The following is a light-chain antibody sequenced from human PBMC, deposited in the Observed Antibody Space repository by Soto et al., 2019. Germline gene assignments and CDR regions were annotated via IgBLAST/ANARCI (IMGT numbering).Light chain of an antibody. CDR3: QHYNGYPQT. CDR2: AAS. CDR1: EDISTF. V-gene: IGKV1-16*01. J-gene: IGKJ5*01. Sequence: DIQMTQSPSSLSASVGDSVTITCRATEDISTFLAWFQQKPGKPPKSLIYAASRLQSGVPSRFSGSGSATDFTLAISSLQPEEFGTYYCQHYNGYPQTFGQGTRLEIK.